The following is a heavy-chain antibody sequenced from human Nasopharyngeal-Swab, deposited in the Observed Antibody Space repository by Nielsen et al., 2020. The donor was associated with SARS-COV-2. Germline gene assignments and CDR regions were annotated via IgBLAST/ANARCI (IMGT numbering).Heavy chain of an antibody. CDR3: ARRFPGRCSGGSCYSEGFDP. D-gene: IGHD2-15*01. V-gene: IGHV4-59*08. CDR1: GGSISSYY. CDR2: IYYSGST. J-gene: IGHJ5*02. Sequence: SETLSLTCTVSGGSISSYYWSWIRQPPGKGLEWIGYIYYSGSTNYNPSLKSRVTISVDTSKNQFPLKLSSVTAADTAVYYCARRFPGRCSGGSCYSEGFDPWGQGTLVTVSS.